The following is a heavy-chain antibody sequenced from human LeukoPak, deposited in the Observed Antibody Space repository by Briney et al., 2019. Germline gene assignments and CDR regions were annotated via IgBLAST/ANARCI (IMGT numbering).Heavy chain of an antibody. CDR1: GGSVSSGDYY. J-gene: IGHJ4*02. D-gene: IGHD2-2*01. V-gene: IGHV4-30-4*01. CDR3: ARDQGYCTSTSCHSWIDS. CDR2: IYNGVRT. Sequence: PSQTLSLTCTVSGGSVSSGDYYWTWIRQPPGKGLEWVGYIYNGVRTYYNPSLRSRLTISADVSKNQFSLQLTSVTAADTAVYYCARDQGYCTSTSCHSWIDSWGQGTLVIVSS.